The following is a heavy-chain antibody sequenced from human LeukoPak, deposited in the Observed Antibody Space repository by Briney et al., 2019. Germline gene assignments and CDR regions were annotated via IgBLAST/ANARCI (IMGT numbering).Heavy chain of an antibody. CDR2: IYYSGST. CDR3: AREGCGSTSCYGSSRRGYYYYMDV. Sequence: SETLSLTCTVSGGSISSGGYYWSWIRQHPGKGLEWIGYIYYSGSTYYNPSLKSRVTISVDTSKNQFSLKLSSVTAADTAVYYCAREGCGSTSCYGSSRRGYYYYMDVWGKGTTVTVSS. J-gene: IGHJ6*03. D-gene: IGHD2-2*01. V-gene: IGHV4-31*03. CDR1: GGSISSGGYY.